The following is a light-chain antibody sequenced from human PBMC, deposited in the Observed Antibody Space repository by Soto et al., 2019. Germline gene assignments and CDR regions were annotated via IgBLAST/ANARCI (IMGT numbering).Light chain of an antibody. V-gene: IGKV2-28*01. CDR3: MQGLQTPRT. J-gene: IGKJ1*01. CDR2: LGS. Sequence: DTALTQSPRSMPVTPGEPASISCRSIQSLLHSNGYRYLDWYLQTPGQSTQLLVYLGSNRASGVPDMFGGSSSGTDFTLKISIVEAEDVGVYCRMQGLQTPRTFGQGTKVEIK. CDR1: QSLLHSNGYRY.